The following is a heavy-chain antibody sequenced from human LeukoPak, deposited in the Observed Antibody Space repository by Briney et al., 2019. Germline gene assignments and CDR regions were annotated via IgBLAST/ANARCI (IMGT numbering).Heavy chain of an antibody. Sequence: GGSLGLSCAASGFTFSSYSMNWVRQAPGKGLEWVSSISSSSSYIYYADSVKGRFTISRDNAKNSLYLQMNSLRAEDTAVYYCARPGGFDWNDEDYFDYWGQGTLVTVSS. CDR2: ISSSSSYI. D-gene: IGHD1-1*01. CDR1: GFTFSSYS. V-gene: IGHV3-21*01. J-gene: IGHJ4*02. CDR3: ARPGGFDWNDEDYFDY.